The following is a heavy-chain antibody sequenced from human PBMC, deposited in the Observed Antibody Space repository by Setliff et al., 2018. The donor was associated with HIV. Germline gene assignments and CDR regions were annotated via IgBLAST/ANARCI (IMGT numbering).Heavy chain of an antibody. CDR3: AGGGSSVNYYHYGLDV. CDR2: IYPDNSDA. D-gene: IGHD3-10*01. Sequence: GESLKISCRGSGYNFPNYWIAWVRQMPGKGLEWMGIIYPDNSDARYGPSFQGQVTISVDKTMRTAYLQWSSLKASDTAIYYCAGGGSSVNYYHYGLDVWGQGTTVTVSS. V-gene: IGHV5-51*01. CDR1: GYNFPNYW. J-gene: IGHJ6*02.